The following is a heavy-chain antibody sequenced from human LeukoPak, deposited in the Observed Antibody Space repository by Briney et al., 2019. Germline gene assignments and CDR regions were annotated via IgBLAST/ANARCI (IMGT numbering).Heavy chain of an antibody. V-gene: IGHV3-30-3*01. D-gene: IGHD3-22*01. CDR1: GFSFSGYA. J-gene: IGHJ4*02. CDR3: ARDRVPYENSHYYWAFDY. Sequence: PGRSLRLSRTASGFSFSGYALHWVRQAPGKGLEWVTLISYDGINKNYADSVKGRFTISRDNSKNTLYLQMNSLRDEDTAVYYCARDRVPYENSHYYWAFDYWGQGTLVTVSS. CDR2: ISYDGINK.